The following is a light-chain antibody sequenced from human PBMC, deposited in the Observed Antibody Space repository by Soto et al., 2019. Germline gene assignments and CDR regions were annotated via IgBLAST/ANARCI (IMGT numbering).Light chain of an antibody. CDR2: GAS. V-gene: IGKV3-15*01. Sequence: ETVMTQSPATLSVSPGERATLSCRASQSVNTNLAWYRQKLGQPPRVLIFGASTRATGVPARFSGSGSGTEFSLTINSLQSEDFAVYFCQEYNTWPWTFGQGTKV. CDR1: QSVNTN. J-gene: IGKJ1*01. CDR3: QEYNTWPWT.